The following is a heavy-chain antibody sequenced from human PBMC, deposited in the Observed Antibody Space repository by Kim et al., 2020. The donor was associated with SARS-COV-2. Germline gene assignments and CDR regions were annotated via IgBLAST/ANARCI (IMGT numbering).Heavy chain of an antibody. V-gene: IGHV3-15*01. J-gene: IGHJ5*02. Sequence: GGSLRLSCAASGLTFSDAWMSWVRQAPGKGLEWVGRLKSKTDGGTEEYAAPVKGRFTISREDSKDTLYLQMNSLKTEDTAVYYCTTDQGCGRFLDLWGQGTLVTVSS. CDR2: LKSKTDGGTE. CDR1: GLTFSDAW. D-gene: IGHD3-3*01. CDR3: TTDQGCGRFLDL.